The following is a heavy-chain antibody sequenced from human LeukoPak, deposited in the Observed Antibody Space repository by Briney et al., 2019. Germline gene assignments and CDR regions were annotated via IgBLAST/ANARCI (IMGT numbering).Heavy chain of an antibody. CDR3: ARRVRDSRGPWYYFES. J-gene: IGHJ4*02. CDR1: GGSIGSDY. Sequence: PSETLSLTCIVSGGSIGSDYWSWIRQPPGKGLEWIGCIYYSGSTIYNPSLKSRLTISVDTSKNQFSLKLSSVTAADTAVYHCARRVRDSRGPWYYFESWGQGNLVTVSS. CDR2: IYYSGST. D-gene: IGHD3-22*01. V-gene: IGHV4-59*08.